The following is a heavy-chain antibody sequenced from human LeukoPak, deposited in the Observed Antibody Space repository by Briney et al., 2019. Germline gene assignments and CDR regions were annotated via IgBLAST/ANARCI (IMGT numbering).Heavy chain of an antibody. CDR3: ARGSAPWNFDY. V-gene: IGHV4-59*01. D-gene: IGHD3-10*01. CDR1: GGSISSYY. Sequence: SETLSLTCTVSGGSISSYYWSRIRQPPGKGLEWIGYIYYSGSTNCNPSLKSRVTISVDTSKNQFSLKLSSVTAADTAVYYCARGSAPWNFDYWGQGTLVTVSS. CDR2: IYYSGST. J-gene: IGHJ4*02.